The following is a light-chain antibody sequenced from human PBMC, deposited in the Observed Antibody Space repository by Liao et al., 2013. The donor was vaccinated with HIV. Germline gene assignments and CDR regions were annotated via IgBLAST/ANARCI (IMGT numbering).Light chain of an antibody. Sequence: SYELTQPPSVSVSPGQTASITCSGDKLGDKYACWYQQKPGQSPVVVIYQDSKRPSGIPERFSGSNSGNTATLTISGTQAMDEADYYCQAWDSSNYVFGTGTKVTVL. J-gene: IGLJ1*01. V-gene: IGLV3-1*01. CDR1: KLGDKY. CDR3: QAWDSSNYV. CDR2: QDS.